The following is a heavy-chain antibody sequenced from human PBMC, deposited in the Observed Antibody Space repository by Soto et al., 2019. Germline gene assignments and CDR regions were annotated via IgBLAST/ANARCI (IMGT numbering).Heavy chain of an antibody. CDR1: GYTFTSYG. D-gene: IGHD5-12*01. V-gene: IGHV1-18*01. CDR2: ISAYNGNT. J-gene: IGHJ6*02. Sequence: QVQLVQSGAEVKKPGASVKVSCKASGYTFTSYGISWVRQAPGQGLEWMGWISAYNGNTNYAQKLQGRVTMTTDTSTSTAYMELRSLRSDDTAVYYCARDRQRYIVATIPPYYYYGMDVWGQGTTVTVSS. CDR3: ARDRQRYIVATIPPYYYYGMDV.